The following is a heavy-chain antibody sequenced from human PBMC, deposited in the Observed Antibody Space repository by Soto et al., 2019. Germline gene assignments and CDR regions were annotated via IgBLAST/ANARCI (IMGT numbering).Heavy chain of an antibody. CDR2: INHSGST. Sequence: SETLSLTCAVYGGSFSGYYWSWIRQPPGKGLEWVGEINHSGSTNYNPSLKSRVTISVDTSKNQFSLKLSSVTAADTAVYYCARDASRAYDFWSGYYHYYYYGMDVWGQGTTVTVSS. V-gene: IGHV4-34*01. CDR3: ARDASRAYDFWSGYYHYYYYGMDV. D-gene: IGHD3-3*01. J-gene: IGHJ6*02. CDR1: GGSFSGYY.